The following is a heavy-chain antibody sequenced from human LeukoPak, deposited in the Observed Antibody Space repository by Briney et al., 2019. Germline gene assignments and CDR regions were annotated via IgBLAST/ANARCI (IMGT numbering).Heavy chain of an antibody. CDR1: GFTFSSYA. J-gene: IGHJ5*02. CDR2: ISGSGGST. D-gene: IGHD1-26*01. V-gene: IGHV3-23*01. Sequence: GGSLRLSCVASGFTFSSYAMTWVRQAPGKGLEWVSGISGSGGSTHYADSVKGRFTISRDNSKNTLYLQMSSLRAEDTAIYYCAKNGGESGGSQSSWGQGTLVTVSS. CDR3: AKNGGESGGSQSS.